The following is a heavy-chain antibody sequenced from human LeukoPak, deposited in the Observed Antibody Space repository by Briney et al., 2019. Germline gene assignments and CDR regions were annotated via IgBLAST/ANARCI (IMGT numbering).Heavy chain of an antibody. Sequence: PGGSLRLSCAASGFTFSSYGMHWVRQAPGKGLEWVAFIRYDGSNKYYADSVKGRFTISRDNSKNSLYLQMNSLRAGDTAVYFCTRCLWAGHCPNVVCNPNWFDSWGQGTLVTVSS. V-gene: IGHV3-30*02. CDR2: IRYDGSNK. D-gene: IGHD2-8*01. CDR3: TRCLWAGHCPNVVCNPNWFDS. J-gene: IGHJ5*01. CDR1: GFTFSSYG.